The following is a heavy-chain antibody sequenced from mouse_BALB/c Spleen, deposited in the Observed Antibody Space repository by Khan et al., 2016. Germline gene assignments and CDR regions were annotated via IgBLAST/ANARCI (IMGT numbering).Heavy chain of an antibody. J-gene: IGHJ1*01. Sequence: EVQLLETGGGLVQPGGSRGLSCEGSGFTFSGFWMSWVRQTPGKTLEWIGDINSDGSAINYAPSIKDRFTIFRDNDKSTLYLQMSNVRSEDTAMYFCMRYDGYYWYFDVGGAGTTVTVSS. CDR2: INSDGSAI. V-gene: IGHV11-2*02. CDR3: MRYDGYYWYFDV. D-gene: IGHD2-3*01. CDR1: GFTFSGFW.